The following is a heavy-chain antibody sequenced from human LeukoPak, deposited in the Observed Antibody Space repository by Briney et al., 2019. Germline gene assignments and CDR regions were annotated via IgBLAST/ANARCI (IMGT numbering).Heavy chain of an antibody. Sequence: ASVKVSCKVSGYTLTELSMHWVRQAPGKGLEWMGGFDPEDGETIYAQKFQGRVTMAEDTSTDTAYMELSSLRSEDTAVYYCATSFRALDDFSDYWGQGTLVTVSS. CDR3: ATSFRALDDFSDY. V-gene: IGHV1-24*01. D-gene: IGHD3-3*01. CDR2: FDPEDGET. J-gene: IGHJ4*02. CDR1: GYTLTELS.